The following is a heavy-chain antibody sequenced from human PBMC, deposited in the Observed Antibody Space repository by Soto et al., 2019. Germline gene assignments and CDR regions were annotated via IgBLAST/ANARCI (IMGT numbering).Heavy chain of an antibody. CDR2: ISYDGSNK. D-gene: IGHD3-22*01. Sequence: QVQLVESGGGVVQPGRSLRLSCAASGSTFSNYGIHWVRQAPGKGLEWVAVISYDGSNKNYADSVKGRSTISRDNSKNYVYLQMNSLRADDTAVYYCAQDTYYYDSSGYYVFDYWGQGTLVTVTS. J-gene: IGHJ4*02. CDR1: GSTFSNYG. CDR3: AQDTYYYDSSGYYVFDY. V-gene: IGHV3-30*18.